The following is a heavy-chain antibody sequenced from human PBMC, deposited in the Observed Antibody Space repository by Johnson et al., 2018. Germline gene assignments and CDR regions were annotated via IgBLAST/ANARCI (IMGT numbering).Heavy chain of an antibody. J-gene: IGHJ4*01. V-gene: IGHV3-7*01. Sequence: VQLVESGGGLVQPGESLRLSCAVSGFTFRSHWMSWVRQAPGNGLEWVANIRQDGGEIYYVDSVKGRFIISIDNAKNSLYLQMSSLRAEDTAIYYCARDSGLSGYELGYWGHGTLVTVSS. D-gene: IGHD5-12*01. CDR3: ARDSGLSGYELGY. CDR2: IRQDGGEI. CDR1: GFTFRSHW.